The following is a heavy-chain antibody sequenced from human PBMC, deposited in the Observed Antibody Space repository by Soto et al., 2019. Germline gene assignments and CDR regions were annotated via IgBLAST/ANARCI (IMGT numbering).Heavy chain of an antibody. D-gene: IGHD5-12*01. CDR1: GFTFSSFS. V-gene: IGHV3-30-3*01. Sequence: GGSLRLSCAASGFTFSSFSMHWVRQAPGKGLEWVAVISYDGGNKYYADSVKGRFPISRDNSKNTMYLQMNSLRPEDTAVYYCARDVEDGYTLPYWGQGTLVTVSS. CDR2: ISYDGGNK. J-gene: IGHJ4*02. CDR3: ARDVEDGYTLPY.